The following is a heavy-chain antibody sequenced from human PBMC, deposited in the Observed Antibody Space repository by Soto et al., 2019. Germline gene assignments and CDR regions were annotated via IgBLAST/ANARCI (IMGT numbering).Heavy chain of an antibody. CDR2: ISGSGGST. Sequence: EVQLLESGGGLVQPGGSLRLSCAASGFTFSSYAMSWVRQAPGKGLEWVSAISGSGGSTYYADSVKGRFTISRDNSKNQMYLQMNSLRAEATDVYYCAKASGWFGEFDYWGQGTLVTVSS. J-gene: IGHJ4*02. CDR3: AKASGWFGEFDY. V-gene: IGHV3-23*01. CDR1: GFTFSSYA. D-gene: IGHD3-10*01.